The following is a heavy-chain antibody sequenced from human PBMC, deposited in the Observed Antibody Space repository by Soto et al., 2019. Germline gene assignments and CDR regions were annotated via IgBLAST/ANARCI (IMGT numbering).Heavy chain of an antibody. D-gene: IGHD2-8*01. Sequence: GGSLRLSCAASGFTFDDYAMHWVRQAPGKGLEWVSGISWNSGSIGYADSVKGRFTISRDNAKNSLYLQMNSLRAEDTALYYCAKGPWGSGSELVLFYWGQGTLVTVSS. CDR3: AKGPWGSGSELVLFY. CDR1: GFTFDDYA. J-gene: IGHJ4*02. V-gene: IGHV3-9*01. CDR2: ISWNSGSI.